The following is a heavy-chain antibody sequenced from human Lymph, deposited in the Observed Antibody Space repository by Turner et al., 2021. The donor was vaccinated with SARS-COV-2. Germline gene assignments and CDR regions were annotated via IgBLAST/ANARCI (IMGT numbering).Heavy chain of an antibody. J-gene: IGHJ6*02. V-gene: IGHV1-46*01. CDR1: GYTLPSYY. D-gene: IGHD5-18*01. CDR3: ARDHPIQIWVDYFFYGMDV. CDR2: IKPSGGST. Sequence: QVQLVQSGAEVKKPGASVKVSCRASGYTLPSYYMHCVRQAPGQGPEWMGIIKPSGGSTSYEQKFQGKVTMTRDTSTSTVYMELRSLRSEDTAVYYCARDHPIQIWVDYFFYGMDVWGQGTTVTVSS.